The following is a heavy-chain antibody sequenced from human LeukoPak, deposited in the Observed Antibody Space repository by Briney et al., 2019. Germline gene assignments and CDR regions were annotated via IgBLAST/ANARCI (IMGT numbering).Heavy chain of an antibody. J-gene: IGHJ4*02. V-gene: IGHV3-23*01. CDR2: ISGSGGGT. CDR1: GFTLSSYT. D-gene: IGHD1-26*01. Sequence: QTGGSLRLSCAAFGFTLSSYTMSWVGQAPEKGLEWVSTISGSGGGTYYADSVKGRFTISRDDSKNTLYLQMNSLRAEDTAVYYCVKDLGRYRNNCFDYWGQGTLVTVSS. CDR3: VKDLGRYRNNCFDY.